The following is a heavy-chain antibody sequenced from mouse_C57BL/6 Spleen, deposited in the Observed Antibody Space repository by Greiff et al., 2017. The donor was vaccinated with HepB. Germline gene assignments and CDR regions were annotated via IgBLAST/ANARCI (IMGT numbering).Heavy chain of an antibody. CDR3: ARGGSSYDWYFEV. Sequence: EVQLQESGPELVKPGASVKIPCKASGYKFTDYNLDWVKQSHGKSLEWIGDINPNNGGTIYNQKFKGKATLTVDKSSSTAYMELRSLTSEDTAVYYCARGGSSYDWYFEVWGTGTTVTVSS. J-gene: IGHJ1*03. D-gene: IGHD1-1*01. CDR2: INPNNGGT. CDR1: GYKFTDYN. V-gene: IGHV1-18*01.